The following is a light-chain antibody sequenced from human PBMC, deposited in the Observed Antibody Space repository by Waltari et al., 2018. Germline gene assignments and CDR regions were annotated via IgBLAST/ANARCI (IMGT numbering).Light chain of an antibody. V-gene: IGLV2-23*02. Sequence: QSALTQPASVSGSPGQSITVSCIGTSNDIGSYNFVSWCQQHPGRAPKLMIYDVSELPLGFSNRFAGSKSGNTASLTISGLQAEDEADYYCFSYAGSNSFAFGGGTRVTVL. CDR2: DVS. CDR3: FSYAGSNSFA. CDR1: SNDIGSYNF. J-gene: IGLJ2*01.